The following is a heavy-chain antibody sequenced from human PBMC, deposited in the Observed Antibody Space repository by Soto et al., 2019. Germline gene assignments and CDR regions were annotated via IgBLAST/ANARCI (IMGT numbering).Heavy chain of an antibody. D-gene: IGHD6-25*01. V-gene: IGHV3-30-3*01. CDR3: AKDNSPYSSGWHNRHFDY. CDR1: GFTFSSYA. Sequence: QVQLVESGGGVVQPGRSLKLSCAASGFTFSSYAMHWVGQAPGKGLEWVAVISYDGSNKYYPDSVKGRFTISRDNYKNTLYLQMNSLRAEDTAVYYCAKDNSPYSSGWHNRHFDYWGQGTLVTVSS. J-gene: IGHJ4*02. CDR2: ISYDGSNK.